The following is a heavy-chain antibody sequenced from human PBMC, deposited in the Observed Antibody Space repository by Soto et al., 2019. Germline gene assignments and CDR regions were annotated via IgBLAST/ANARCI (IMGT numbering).Heavy chain of an antibody. V-gene: IGHV5-10-1*01. D-gene: IGHD5-18*01. Sequence: PGESLKISCKGSGYSFTSYWISWVRQMPGKGLEWMGRIDPSDSYTNYSPSFQGHVTISADKSISTAYLQWSSLKASDTAMYYCASKDTAMVAPYYYYGMDVWGQGTTVTV. CDR2: IDPSDSYT. J-gene: IGHJ6*02. CDR3: ASKDTAMVAPYYYYGMDV. CDR1: GYSFTSYW.